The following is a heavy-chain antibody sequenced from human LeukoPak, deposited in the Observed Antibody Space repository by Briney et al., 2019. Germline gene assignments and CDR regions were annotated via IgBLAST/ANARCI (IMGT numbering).Heavy chain of an antibody. CDR2: IYPSDSDT. D-gene: IGHD6-13*01. CDR1: GYTFTTYW. Sequence: GESLKISCQGSGYTFTTYWIGWVRQMPGKGLEWMGIIYPSDSDTRYSPSFQGQVTISADKSISTAYLQWSSLKASDTAMYYCARLWSSSANFDYWGQGTLVTVSS. CDR3: ARLWSSSANFDY. V-gene: IGHV5-51*01. J-gene: IGHJ4*02.